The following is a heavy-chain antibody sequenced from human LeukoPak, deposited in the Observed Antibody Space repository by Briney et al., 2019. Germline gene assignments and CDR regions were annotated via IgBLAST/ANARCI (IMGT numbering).Heavy chain of an antibody. J-gene: IGHJ4*02. CDR3: AKDRGRGYSYGRLGY. Sequence: PGGSLRLSCAASGFTFSSYAMSWVRQAPGKGLEWASAISGSGGSTYYADSVKGRFTISRDNSKNTLYLQMNSLRAEDTAVYYCAKDRGRGYSYGRLGYWGQGTLVTVSS. D-gene: IGHD5-18*01. V-gene: IGHV3-23*01. CDR1: GFTFSSYA. CDR2: ISGSGGST.